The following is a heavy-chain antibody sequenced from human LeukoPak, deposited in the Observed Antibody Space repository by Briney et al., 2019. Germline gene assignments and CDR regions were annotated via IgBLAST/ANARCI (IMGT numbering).Heavy chain of an antibody. CDR1: GYTFTGYY. V-gene: IGHV1-2*02. CDR3: ARVVRYYYGSGSYYRTYYFDY. Sequence: ASVKVSCKASGYTFTGYYMHWVRQAPGQGLEWMGWINPNSGGTNYAQKLQGRVTMTTDTSTSTAYMELRSLRSDDTAVYYCARVVRYYYGSGSYYRTYYFDYWGQGTLVTVSS. J-gene: IGHJ4*02. CDR2: INPNSGGT. D-gene: IGHD3-10*01.